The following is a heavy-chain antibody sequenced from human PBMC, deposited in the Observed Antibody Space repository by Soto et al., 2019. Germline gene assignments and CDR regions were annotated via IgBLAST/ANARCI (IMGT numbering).Heavy chain of an antibody. Sequence: VASVKVSCKASGYTFTSYGISWVRQAPGQGLEWMGWISAYNGNTNYAQKLQGRVTMTTDTSTSTAYMELRSLRSDDTAVYYCARDLYCTNGVCYHPLDYWGQGTLVTVSS. CDR2: ISAYNGNT. V-gene: IGHV1-18*04. CDR3: ARDLYCTNGVCYHPLDY. D-gene: IGHD2-8*01. J-gene: IGHJ4*02. CDR1: GYTFTSYG.